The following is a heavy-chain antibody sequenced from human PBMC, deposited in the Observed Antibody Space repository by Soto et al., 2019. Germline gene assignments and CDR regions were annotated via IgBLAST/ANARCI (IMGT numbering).Heavy chain of an antibody. J-gene: IGHJ5*01. CDR2: VYYNENT. V-gene: IGHV4-39*01. CDR3: ARRELYYGSPGWFDP. CDR1: GASINNFAYY. Sequence: SETLSLTCSVSGASINNFAYYWGWIRQPPGKGLEWIGTVYYNENTYYNPSLKSRVAISVDTAKNQFSLKLRSVTTADTAIYFCARRELYYGSPGWFDPWGQGTLVTVSS. D-gene: IGHD1-26*01.